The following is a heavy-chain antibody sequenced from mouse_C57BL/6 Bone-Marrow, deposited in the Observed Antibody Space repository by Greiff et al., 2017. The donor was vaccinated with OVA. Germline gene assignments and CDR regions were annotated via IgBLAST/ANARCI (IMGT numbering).Heavy chain of an antibody. CDR2: IDPSDSYT. CDR3: ARIYYYGSYWYFDV. J-gene: IGHJ1*03. Sequence: VKLQQPGAELVRPGTSVKLSCKASGYTFTSYWMHWVKQRPGQGLEWIGVIDPSDSYTNYNQKFKGKATLTVDTSSSTAYMQLSSLTSEDSAVYYCARIYYYGSYWYFDVWGTGTTVTVSS. D-gene: IGHD1-1*01. V-gene: IGHV1-59*01. CDR1: GYTFTSYW.